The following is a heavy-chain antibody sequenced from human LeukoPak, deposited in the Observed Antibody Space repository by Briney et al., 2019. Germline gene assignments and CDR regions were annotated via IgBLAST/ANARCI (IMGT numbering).Heavy chain of an antibody. CDR2: INPNRGGT. J-gene: IGHJ4*02. Sequence: ASVKVSCKASGYTLTGYYMHWVRQAPGQGLEWMGWINPNRGGTNYAQKFQGRVTMTRDTSISTAYMELSRLRSDDTAVYYCARDHGYYDSSGYDDWGQGTLVTVSS. V-gene: IGHV1-2*02. CDR1: GYTLTGYY. CDR3: ARDHGYYDSSGYDD. D-gene: IGHD3-22*01.